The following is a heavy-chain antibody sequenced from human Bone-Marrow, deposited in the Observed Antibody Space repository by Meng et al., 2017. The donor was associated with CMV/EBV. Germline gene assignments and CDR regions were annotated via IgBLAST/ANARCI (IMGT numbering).Heavy chain of an antibody. CDR2: INPNSGDT. CDR3: AREKYYYGSGTKQKNYYYYGMDV. J-gene: IGHJ6*02. CDR1: GYTFTGDY. Sequence: ASVKVSCKASGYTFTGDYMHWVRQAPGQGLEWMGLINPNSGDTTFAQKFQGRVTMTRDTSISTAYMELSSLRSDDTAVYYCAREKYYYGSGTKQKNYYYYGMDVWGQGTTVTVSS. V-gene: IGHV1-2*02. D-gene: IGHD3-10*01.